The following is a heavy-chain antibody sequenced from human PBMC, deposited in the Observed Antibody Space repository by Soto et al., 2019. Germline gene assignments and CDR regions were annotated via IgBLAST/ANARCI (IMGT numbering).Heavy chain of an antibody. J-gene: IGHJ4*02. CDR2: IYYSENT. D-gene: IGHD5-18*01. V-gene: IGHV4-39*01. Sequence: PSETLSLTCTVSGGSISSSSNHWGWIRQPPGKGLEWIGNIYYSENTYYNPSLKSRVTISVDTSKNQFSLRLSSVTAADAAVYYCARGMLSSYRPHYFDYWGQGTLVTVSS. CDR1: GGSISSSSNH. CDR3: ARGMLSSYRPHYFDY.